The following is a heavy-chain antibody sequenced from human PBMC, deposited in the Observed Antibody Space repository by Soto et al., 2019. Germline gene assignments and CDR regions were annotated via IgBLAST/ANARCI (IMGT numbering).Heavy chain of an antibody. CDR2: IWHDGGEK. CDR1: GFTLSDYG. CDR3: ARDPGRDSPIDY. Sequence: QVQLVESGGGVVQTGRSLRLSCTASGFTLSDYGMHWVRQAPGKGLEWVAVIWHDGGEKYYADSVTGRFTISRDNSKNTVHLQIDSLGTEDTALYYCARDPGRDSPIDYWGQGTLVTVSS. V-gene: IGHV3-33*01. J-gene: IGHJ4*02. D-gene: IGHD3-22*01.